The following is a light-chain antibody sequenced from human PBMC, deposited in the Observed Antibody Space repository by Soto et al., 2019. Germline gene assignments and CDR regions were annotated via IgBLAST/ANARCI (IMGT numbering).Light chain of an antibody. CDR3: AAWDDSLSGPV. CDR2: RDD. Sequence: QSVLTQPPSASASPGQRVTISCSGTNSNIGNNYVYWYRQLPGTAPKLLIYRDDQRPSGVPDRFSGSKSVTSASLAISGLRSEDEADYYCAAWDDSLSGPVFGGGTKLTVL. CDR1: NSNIGNNY. V-gene: IGLV1-47*01. J-gene: IGLJ3*02.